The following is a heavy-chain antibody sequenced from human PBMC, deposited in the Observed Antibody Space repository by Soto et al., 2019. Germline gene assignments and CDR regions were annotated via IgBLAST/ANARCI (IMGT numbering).Heavy chain of an antibody. CDR3: AKSRIAMTTYFDY. D-gene: IGHD4-4*01. V-gene: IGHV3-23*01. J-gene: IGHJ4*02. Sequence: GGSLRLSCAASGFPFDNYAMSWVRQPPGKGLEWVSAISGSGDNTYHADSAKGRFTISRDISKNTVYLQMNSLRAEDTAVYYCAKSRIAMTTYFDYWGQGALVTVSS. CDR2: ISGSGDNT. CDR1: GFPFDNYA.